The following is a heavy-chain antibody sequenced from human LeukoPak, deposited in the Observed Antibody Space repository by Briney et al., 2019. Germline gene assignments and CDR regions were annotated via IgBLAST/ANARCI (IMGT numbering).Heavy chain of an antibody. CDR1: GFTFSSFW. V-gene: IGHV3-7*03. D-gene: IGHD4-11*01. CDR2: IKEDGSVR. CDR3: ARERYGNYN. Sequence: GGSLRLSCAASGFTFSSFWMIWVRQAPGKGLEWVANIKEDGSVRNYVDSVKGRFTISRDNAKNSLFLQMNSLRAEDTAVYYCARERYGNYNWGQGTLVTVSS. J-gene: IGHJ4*02.